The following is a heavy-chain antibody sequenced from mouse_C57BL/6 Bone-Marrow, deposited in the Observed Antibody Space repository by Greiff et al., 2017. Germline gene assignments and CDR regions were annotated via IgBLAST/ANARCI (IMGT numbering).Heavy chain of an antibody. J-gene: IGHJ4*01. V-gene: IGHV5-9-1*02. CDR3: TRDPSRPTVVAGKSMDY. Sequence: EVQLVESGEGLVKPGGSLKLSCAASGFTFSSYAMSWVRQTPEKRLEWVAYISSGGDYIYYADTVKGRFTISRDNARNTLYLQMSSLKSEDTAMYYCTRDPSRPTVVAGKSMDYWGQGTSVTVSS. CDR1: GFTFSSYA. D-gene: IGHD1-1*01. CDR2: ISSGGDYI.